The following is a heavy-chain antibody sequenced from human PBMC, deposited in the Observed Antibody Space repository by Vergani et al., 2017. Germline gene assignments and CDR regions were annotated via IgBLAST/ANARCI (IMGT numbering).Heavy chain of an antibody. CDR3: ARDHYGSGSYYNDYYYYGMDV. Sequence: QVQLVQSGAEVKKPGSSVKVSCKASGGTFSSYAISWVRQAPGQGLEWMGGIIPIFGTANYAQKFQGRVTITADESTSTAYMELSSLRSEDTAVYYCARDHYGSGSYYNDYYYYGMDVWGQGTTVTVSS. D-gene: IGHD3-10*01. CDR2: IIPIFGTA. J-gene: IGHJ6*02. V-gene: IGHV1-69*12. CDR1: GGTFSSYA.